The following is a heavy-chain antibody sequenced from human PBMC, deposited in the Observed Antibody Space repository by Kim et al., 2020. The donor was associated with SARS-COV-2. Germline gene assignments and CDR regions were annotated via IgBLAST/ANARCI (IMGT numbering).Heavy chain of an antibody. Sequence: GGSLRLSCAASGFTFSSYSMNWVRQAPGKGLEWVSSISSSSSYIYYADSVKGRFTISRDNAKNSLYLQMNSLRAEDTAVYYCARDRAVAGTGFDYWGQGTLVTVSS. V-gene: IGHV3-21*01. CDR1: GFTFSSYS. D-gene: IGHD6-19*01. J-gene: IGHJ4*02. CDR3: ARDRAVAGTGFDY. CDR2: ISSSSSYI.